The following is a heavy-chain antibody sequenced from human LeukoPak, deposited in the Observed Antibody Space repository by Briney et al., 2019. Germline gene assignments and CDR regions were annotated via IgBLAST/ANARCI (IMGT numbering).Heavy chain of an antibody. D-gene: IGHD1-7*01. CDR1: GGSISSSSYY. CDR3: ARRWNYGRNYYIDV. CDR2: INDSGTI. J-gene: IGHJ6*03. Sequence: SETLSLTCTVSGGSISSSSYYWSWIRQSPGMGLEWIGEINDSGTINYNPSLMSRVTISVDKSKNQFSLKLSSATAADTAVYYCARRWNYGRNYYIDVWGKGATVSVSS. V-gene: IGHV4-61*05.